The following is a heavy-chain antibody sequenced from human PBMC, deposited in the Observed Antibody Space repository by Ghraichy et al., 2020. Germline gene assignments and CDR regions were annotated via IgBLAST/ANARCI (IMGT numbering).Heavy chain of an antibody. D-gene: IGHD3-22*01. V-gene: IGHV4-30-2*01. CDR2: IYHSGST. Sequence: SQTLSLTCAVSGGSISSGGDSWSWIRQTPGRGLEWIGYIYHSGSTYYNPSLKSRVTISVDRSKNQFSLKLNSVTAADTAVYYCARDRGSMMDWGQGALVTVSS. J-gene: IGHJ4*02. CDR3: ARDRGSMMD. CDR1: GGSISSGGDS.